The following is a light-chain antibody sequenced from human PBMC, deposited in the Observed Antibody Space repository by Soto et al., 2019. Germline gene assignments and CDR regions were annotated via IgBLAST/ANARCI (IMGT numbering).Light chain of an antibody. Sequence: AIQMTQSPSSLSASVGDRVTITCRASQGIRNDLGWYQQKPGKAPKLLICAASSLQSGVPSRFSGSGSGTEFTLTVSSLQPEDFATYYCLQDHDDSWTFGQGTKVDIK. CDR2: AAS. CDR1: QGIRND. J-gene: IGKJ1*01. CDR3: LQDHDDSWT. V-gene: IGKV1-6*01.